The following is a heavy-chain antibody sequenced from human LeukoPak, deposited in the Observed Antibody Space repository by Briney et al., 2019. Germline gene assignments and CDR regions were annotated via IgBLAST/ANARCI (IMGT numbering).Heavy chain of an antibody. V-gene: IGHV3-43*02. J-gene: IGHJ6*02. CDR1: GFTFDDYA. CDR3: ARDQITMVRGGEYYYYYGMDV. D-gene: IGHD3-10*01. CDR2: ISGDGGST. Sequence: GGSLRLSCAASGFTFDDYAMHWVRQAPGKGLEWVSLISGDGGSTYYADSVKGRFTISRDNSKNTLYLQMNSLRAEDTAVYYCARDQITMVRGGEYYYYYGMDVWGQGTTVTVSS.